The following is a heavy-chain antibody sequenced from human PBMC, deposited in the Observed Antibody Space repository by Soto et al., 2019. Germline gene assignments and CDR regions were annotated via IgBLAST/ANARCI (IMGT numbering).Heavy chain of an antibody. Sequence: EVHLLESGGGLVQPGGSLRLSCAASGFTFGSYAMSWVRQAPRKGLEWVSAISGSGVSSYYADSVKGRFTISKDSSKNTLYLQMNSLRVEDTAVYYCAKAPYCGGDCYLIDDWGQGTLVTVSS. CDR3: AKAPYCGGDCYLIDD. CDR2: ISGSGVSS. V-gene: IGHV3-23*01. CDR1: GFTFGSYA. J-gene: IGHJ4*02. D-gene: IGHD2-21*02.